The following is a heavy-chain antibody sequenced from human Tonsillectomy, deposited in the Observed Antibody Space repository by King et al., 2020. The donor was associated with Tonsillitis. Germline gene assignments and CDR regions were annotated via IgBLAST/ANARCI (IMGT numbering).Heavy chain of an antibody. CDR1: GFTFTNSW. CDR2: IRGDGGET. D-gene: IGHD3-10*01. Sequence: EVQLVESGGGLVQPGWSLRVSCAASGFTFTNSWMHWVRQAPGKGLVWVARIRGDGGETNYADSVKGRFSISRDNAKNTLYLQMDSLRAEDTAIYYCAKDEVLGSGSCASWGQGTLVTVSS. J-gene: IGHJ5*02. V-gene: IGHV3-74*01. CDR3: AKDEVLGSGSCAS.